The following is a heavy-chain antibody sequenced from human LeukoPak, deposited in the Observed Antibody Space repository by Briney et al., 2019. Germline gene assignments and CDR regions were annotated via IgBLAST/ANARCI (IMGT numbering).Heavy chain of an antibody. J-gene: IGHJ4*02. CDR2: INHSGST. Sequence: SETLSLTCAVYGGSFSGYYWSWIRQPPGKGLEWIGEINHSGSTNYNPSLKSRVTISVDTSKNQFSLKLSSVTAADTAVYYCARIRITMVRGVIISPRLGYFDYWGQGTLVTVSS. CDR3: ARIRITMVRGVIISPRLGYFDY. CDR1: GGSFSGYY. D-gene: IGHD3-10*01. V-gene: IGHV4-34*01.